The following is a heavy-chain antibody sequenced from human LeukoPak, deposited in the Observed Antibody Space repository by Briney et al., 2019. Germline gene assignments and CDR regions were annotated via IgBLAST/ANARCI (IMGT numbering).Heavy chain of an antibody. D-gene: IGHD3-3*01. CDR2: IKQDGSEK. CDR1: GFTFSNYW. CDR3: AKGSWYYDFWSGSSYYYYGMDV. V-gene: IGHV3-7*03. J-gene: IGHJ6*02. Sequence: GGSLRLSCAASGFTFSNYWMSWVRQAPGKGLEWVANIKQDGSEKYYVDSVKGRFTISRDNAKNSLYLQMNSLRAEDTAVYYCAKGSWYYDFWSGSSYYYYGMDVWGQGTTVTVSS.